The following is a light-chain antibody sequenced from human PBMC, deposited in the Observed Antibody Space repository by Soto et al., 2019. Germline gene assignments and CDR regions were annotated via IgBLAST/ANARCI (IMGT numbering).Light chain of an antibody. J-gene: IGLJ2*01. CDR2: DVS. Sequence: QSVLTQPASVSGSPGQSITISCTGTSSDVGGYNYVSWYQQHPGKAPKLMIFDVSDRPSGISNRFSGSKSGNTASLTISGLQAEDEAYYYCSSYTSSSSVVFGGGTKLTVL. CDR3: SSYTSSSSVV. CDR1: SSDVGGYNY. V-gene: IGLV2-14*01.